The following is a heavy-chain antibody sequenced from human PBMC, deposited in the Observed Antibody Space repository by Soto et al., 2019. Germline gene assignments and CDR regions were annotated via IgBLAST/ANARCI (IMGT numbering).Heavy chain of an antibody. J-gene: IGHJ6*03. Sequence: ASVKVSCKASGYTFTGYYMHWVRQAPGQGLEWMGWINPNSGGTNYAQKFQGWVTMARDTSISTAYMELSRLRSDDTAVYYCARGAYFMGTEYYYYYYMHVRGKGPTIT. CDR2: INPNSGGT. D-gene: IGHD3-9*01. CDR1: GYTFTGYY. V-gene: IGHV1-2*04. CDR3: ARGAYFMGTEYYYYYYMHV.